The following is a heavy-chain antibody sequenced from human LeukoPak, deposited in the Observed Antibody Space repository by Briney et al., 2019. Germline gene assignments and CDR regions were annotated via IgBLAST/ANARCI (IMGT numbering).Heavy chain of an antibody. CDR3: ARDHGYDFWSSSGMDV. J-gene: IGHJ6*02. CDR2: ISSSSSTI. V-gene: IGHV3-48*01. CDR1: GFTFSSYS. Sequence: GGSRRLSCAASGFTFSSYSMNWVRQAPGKGLEWVSYISSSSSTIYYADSVKGRFTISRDNAKNSLYLQMNSLRAEDTAVYYCARDHGYDFWSSSGMDVWGQGTTVTVSS. D-gene: IGHD3-3*01.